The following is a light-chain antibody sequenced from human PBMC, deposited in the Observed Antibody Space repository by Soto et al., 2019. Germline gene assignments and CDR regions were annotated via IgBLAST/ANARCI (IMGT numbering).Light chain of an antibody. CDR2: GSS. Sequence: EVVLTQSPGTLSLSPGERATVSCRASQSVSNNYVAWYQQKPGQAPWLLIFGSSDRATGIPDRFSGSGSGTDFTLTISRLEPEDFAVYFCQQYGSSPPHTFGQGTNLEIK. CDR1: QSVSNNY. CDR3: QQYGSSPPHT. V-gene: IGKV3-20*01. J-gene: IGKJ2*01.